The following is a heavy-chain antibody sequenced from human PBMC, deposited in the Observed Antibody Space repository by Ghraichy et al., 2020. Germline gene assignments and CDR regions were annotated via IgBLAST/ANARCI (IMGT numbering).Heavy chain of an antibody. CDR2: VSGSGTST. D-gene: IGHD1-14*01. V-gene: IGHV3-64*01. CDR3: ARATVTSPEVYRYGMDV. Sequence: GGSLRLSCAASGFTFSIYSMYWVRQAPGKGLEYVSAVSGSGTSTYYANSVKGRFAISRDNSKNTLYLQMGSLRAEDMAVYYCARATVTSPEVYRYGMDVWGQGTTVTVSS. CDR1: GFTFSIYS. J-gene: IGHJ6*02.